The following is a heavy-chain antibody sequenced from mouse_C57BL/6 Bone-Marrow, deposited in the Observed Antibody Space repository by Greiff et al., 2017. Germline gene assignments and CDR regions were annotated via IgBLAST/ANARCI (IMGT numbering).Heavy chain of an antibody. D-gene: IGHD1-1*01. CDR3: ARDPYYDSSYPWYFDF. J-gene: IGHJ1*03. CDR1: GFTFSSYA. V-gene: IGHV5-4*01. Sequence: EVQVVESGGGLVKPGGSLKLSCAASGFTFSSYAMSWVRQTPEKRLEWVATISDGGSYTYYPDNVKGRFTISRDNAKNNLYLQMSHLKSEDTAMYYCARDPYYDSSYPWYFDFWGTGTTVTVSS. CDR2: ISDGGSYT.